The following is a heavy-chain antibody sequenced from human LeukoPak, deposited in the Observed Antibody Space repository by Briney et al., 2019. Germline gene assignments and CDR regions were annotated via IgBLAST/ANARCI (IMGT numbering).Heavy chain of an antibody. CDR1: GFTFTSYT. CDR3: ARENMVRGVSDYFDY. CDR2: ISSSSSYI. V-gene: IGHV3-21*01. D-gene: IGHD3-10*01. Sequence: GGSLRLSCAASGFTFTSYTMSWVRQAPGKGLEWVSAISSSSSYIYYADSVKGRFTISRDNAKNSLYLQMNSLRAEDRAVYYCARENMVRGVSDYFDYWGQGTLVTVSS. J-gene: IGHJ4*02.